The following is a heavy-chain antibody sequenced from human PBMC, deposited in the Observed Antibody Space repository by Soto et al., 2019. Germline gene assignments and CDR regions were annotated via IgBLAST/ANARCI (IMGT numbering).Heavy chain of an antibody. Sequence: HGESLKISCKGSGYNFANYWIGWVRQMPGKGLEWMGMIFPGDSDTKNSPSLQGQITMSVDKSDSSAYLQWRSLEASDTAMYYCAAGYTTGPDAFDIWGQGTMVTVSS. CDR3: AAGYTTGPDAFDI. CDR1: GYNFANYW. D-gene: IGHD6-13*01. CDR2: IFPGDSDT. V-gene: IGHV5-51*01. J-gene: IGHJ3*02.